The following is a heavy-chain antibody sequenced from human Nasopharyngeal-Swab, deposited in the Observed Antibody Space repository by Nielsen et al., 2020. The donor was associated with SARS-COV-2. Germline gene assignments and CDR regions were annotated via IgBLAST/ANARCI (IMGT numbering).Heavy chain of an antibody. CDR2: ISSSGSTI. J-gene: IGHJ3*02. D-gene: IGHD2-2*01. CDR3: ARDAYPGYI. V-gene: IGHV3-48*03. CDR1: GFTFSSYE. Sequence: LTRAASGFTFSSYEMNWVRQAPGKGLEWVSYISSSGSTIYYADSVKGRFTISRDNAKNSLYLQMNSLRAEDTAVYYCARDAYPGYIWGQGTMVTVSS.